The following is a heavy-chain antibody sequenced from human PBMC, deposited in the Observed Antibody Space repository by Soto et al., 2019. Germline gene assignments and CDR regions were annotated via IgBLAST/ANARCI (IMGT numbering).Heavy chain of an antibody. CDR1: GYTFTGYY. CDR3: ARGLSSSWSHWFDP. D-gene: IGHD6-13*01. J-gene: IGHJ5*02. V-gene: IGHV1-2*02. Sequence: ASVKVSCKASGYTFTGYYIHWVQQAPGQGLEWMGRINPNSDGTNYAQKFQGRVTITADKSTSTAYMELSSLRSEDTAVYYCARGLSSSWSHWFDPWGQGTLVTVSS. CDR2: INPNSDGT.